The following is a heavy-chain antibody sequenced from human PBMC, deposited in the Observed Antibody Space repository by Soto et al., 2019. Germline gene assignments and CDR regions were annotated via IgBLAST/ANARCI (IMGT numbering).Heavy chain of an antibody. CDR2: IRSKANSYAT. CDR3: TRRTSFYWYFDL. Sequence: PGGFLRLSCAASGFPFSGSAMHWVLQASGKGLEWVGRIRSKANSYATAYAASVKGRFTISRDDSKNTAYLQMNSLKTEDTAVYYCTRRTSFYWYFDLWGRGTLVTVSS. J-gene: IGHJ2*01. V-gene: IGHV3-73*01. CDR1: GFPFSGSA.